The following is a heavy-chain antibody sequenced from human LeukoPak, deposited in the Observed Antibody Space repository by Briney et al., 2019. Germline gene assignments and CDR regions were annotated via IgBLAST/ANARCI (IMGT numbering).Heavy chain of an antibody. V-gene: IGHV3-20*04. Sequence: PGGSLRLSCAASGFTSDDYGMSWLRQAPGKGLEWVSGITWNGGSTDYADSVKGRFTIYRDNAKNALYLQMNSLRAEDTAVYYCARRACAYSHPYDYWGQGTLVTVSS. CDR3: ARRACAYSHPYDY. D-gene: IGHD4/OR15-4a*01. CDR1: GFTSDDYG. J-gene: IGHJ4*02. CDR2: ITWNGGST.